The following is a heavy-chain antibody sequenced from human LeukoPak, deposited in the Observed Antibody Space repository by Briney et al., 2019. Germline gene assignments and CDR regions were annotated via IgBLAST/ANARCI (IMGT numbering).Heavy chain of an antibody. CDR1: GGSFSGYY. Sequence: SETLSLTCAVYGGSFSGYYWSWIRQPPGKGLEWIGEINHSGSTNYNPSLKSRVTISVDTSKNQFSLKLSSVTAADTAVYYCARGRRYSYGQYYFDYWGQGTLVTVSS. V-gene: IGHV4-34*01. D-gene: IGHD5-18*01. J-gene: IGHJ4*02. CDR2: INHSGST. CDR3: ARGRRYSYGQYYFDY.